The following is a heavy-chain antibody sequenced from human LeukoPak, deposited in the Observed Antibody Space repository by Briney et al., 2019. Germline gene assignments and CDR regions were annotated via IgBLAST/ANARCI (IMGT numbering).Heavy chain of an antibody. D-gene: IGHD3-22*01. V-gene: IGHV4-4*07. CDR2: IFTSGNT. J-gene: IGHJ3*02. CDR1: GGSIRSYH. Sequence: SETLSLTCTVSGGSIRSYHWSWIRQPAGKGLEWIGRIFTSGNTNYNPSLKSRVTMSVDTSKNQFSLKLGSVTAADTAVYYCARNLPYYDGSGYLGYAFDICGQGTMVTVSS. CDR3: ARNLPYYDGSGYLGYAFDI.